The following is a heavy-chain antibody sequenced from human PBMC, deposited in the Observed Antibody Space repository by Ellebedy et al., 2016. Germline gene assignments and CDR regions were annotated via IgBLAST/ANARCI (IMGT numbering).Heavy chain of an antibody. Sequence: GESLKISCTASGFTFSNYVMSWVRQAPGKGLKWVSGISRTDDSTYYADSVKGRFTISRDNAKNSLYLQMSSLRAEDTAVYYCARGVGGTSLNWFDPWGQGTLVTVSS. CDR1: GFTFSNYV. CDR3: ARGVGGTSLNWFDP. J-gene: IGHJ5*02. D-gene: IGHD3-16*01. CDR2: ISRTDDST. V-gene: IGHV3-23*01.